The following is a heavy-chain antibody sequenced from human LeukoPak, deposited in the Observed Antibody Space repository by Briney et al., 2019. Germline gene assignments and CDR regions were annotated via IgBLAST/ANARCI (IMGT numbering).Heavy chain of an antibody. J-gene: IGHJ6*02. CDR1: GGTFSSYA. V-gene: IGHV1-69*13. CDR3: ARGGSLVGATTDYYYYGMDV. D-gene: IGHD1-26*01. Sequence: ASVKVSCKASGGTFSSYAISWVRQAPGQGLEWMGGIIPIFGTANYAQKFQGRVTITADESTSTAYMELSSLRSEDTAVYYCARGGSLVGATTDYYYYGMDVWGQGTTVTVSS. CDR2: IIPIFGTA.